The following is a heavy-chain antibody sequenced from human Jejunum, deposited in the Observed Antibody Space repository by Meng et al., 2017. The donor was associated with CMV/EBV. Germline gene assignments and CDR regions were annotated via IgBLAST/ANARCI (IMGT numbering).Heavy chain of an antibody. D-gene: IGHD5-18*01. CDR3: VRNLGYTYGLVS. Sequence: EVELVGSGGGLVQPGDSLRLSCAASGFTVSNSYMSWVRQAPGKGLEWVSLIYSGGTTFYADSVKGRFTISRDNSKNVLYLQMNSVRAEDTALYHCVRNLGYTYGLVSWGQGTLVTVSS. V-gene: IGHV3-66*01. CDR2: IYSGGTT. J-gene: IGHJ5*02. CDR1: GFTVSNSY.